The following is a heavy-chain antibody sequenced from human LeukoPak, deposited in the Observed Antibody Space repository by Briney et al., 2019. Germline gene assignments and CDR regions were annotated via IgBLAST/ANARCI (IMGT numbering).Heavy chain of an antibody. CDR3: ARGDVANSYSSSWYYWFDP. CDR2: IIPIFGTA. J-gene: IGHJ5*02. V-gene: IGHV1-69*13. D-gene: IGHD6-13*01. Sequence: SVKVSCKASGGTFSSYAISWVRQAPGQGLEWMEGIIPIFGTANYAQKFQGRVTITADESTSTAYMELSSLRSEDTAVYYCARGDVANSYSSSWYYWFDPWGQGTLVTVSS. CDR1: GGTFSSYA.